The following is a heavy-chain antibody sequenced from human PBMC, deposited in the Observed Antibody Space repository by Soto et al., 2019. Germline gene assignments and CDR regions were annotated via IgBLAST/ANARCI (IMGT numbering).Heavy chain of an antibody. CDR2: IDPSDSYT. J-gene: IGHJ4*02. Sequence: ESLKISCKGSGYSFTSYWISWVRQMPGKGLEWMGRIDPSDSYTNYSPSFQGHVTISADKSISTAYLQWSSLKASDTAMYYCASQEAYYYGSGSPVGFDYWGQGTLVTVSS. D-gene: IGHD3-10*01. CDR3: ASQEAYYYGSGSPVGFDY. CDR1: GYSFTSYW. V-gene: IGHV5-10-1*01.